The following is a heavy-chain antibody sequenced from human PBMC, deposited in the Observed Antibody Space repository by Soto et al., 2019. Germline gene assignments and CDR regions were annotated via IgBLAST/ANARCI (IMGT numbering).Heavy chain of an antibody. V-gene: IGHV3-53*01. D-gene: IGHD4-17*01. CDR1: GFTVSSHY. J-gene: IGHJ3*01. CDR2: LYASDST. Sequence: GVLRLSCAASGFTVSSHYMSWVRQTPGKGLEWVSILYASDSTFYADSVEGRFTISRDNSKNTVYLQLNSLRAEDTAVYYCATTVTRLIAFDVWGQGTMVTVSS. CDR3: ATTVTRLIAFDV.